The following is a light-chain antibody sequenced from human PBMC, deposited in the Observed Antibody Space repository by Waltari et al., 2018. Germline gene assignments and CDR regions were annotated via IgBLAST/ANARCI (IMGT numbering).Light chain of an antibody. CDR3: SSYATGYFYV. V-gene: IGLV2-14*01. Sequence: QSALTQPASVSGSPGQSITISCTGTSSDVGAFNYVSWYQKHPGKAPKLMTYEVSNRPSGVSNRFSGSKSGNTASLTISGLQAEDEADYYCSSYATGYFYVFGTGTKVTVL. CDR2: EVS. J-gene: IGLJ1*01. CDR1: SSDVGAFNY.